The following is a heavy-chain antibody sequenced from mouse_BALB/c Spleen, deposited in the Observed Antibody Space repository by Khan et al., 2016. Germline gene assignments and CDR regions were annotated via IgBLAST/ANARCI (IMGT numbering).Heavy chain of an antibody. V-gene: IGHV1-7*01. J-gene: IGHJ2*01. CDR3: ADYYRYYNFDY. CDR1: GYTFTSYW. CDR2: INPSTGYT. Sequence: QVQLQQPGAELAKPGASVKMSGKASGYTFTSYWMHWVKQRPGQGLEWIGYINPSTGYTEFNQKFKDKASLTADKSSSTAYMQLSSRTSEDSAVYYCADYYRYYNFDYWGQGTTLTVSS. D-gene: IGHD2-14*01.